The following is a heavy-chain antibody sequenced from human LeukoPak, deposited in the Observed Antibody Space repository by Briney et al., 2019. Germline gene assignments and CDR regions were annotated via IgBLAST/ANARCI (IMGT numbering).Heavy chain of an antibody. Sequence: PGGSLRISCAASGFTFSSNSMTWVRQTPGKGLEWVSGISGSGDSTFYADSVKGRFTISRDNSRNTLYLQMSSLRPEDTAVYYCTKWSGFGDDWGQGTLVTVSS. D-gene: IGHD3-10*01. J-gene: IGHJ4*02. CDR1: GFTFSSNS. V-gene: IGHV3-23*01. CDR2: ISGSGDST. CDR3: TKWSGFGDD.